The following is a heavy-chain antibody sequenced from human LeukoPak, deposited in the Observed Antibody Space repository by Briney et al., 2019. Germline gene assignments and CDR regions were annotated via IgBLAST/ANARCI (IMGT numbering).Heavy chain of an antibody. J-gene: IGHJ5*01. D-gene: IGHD3-10*01. Sequence: GGSLRLSCAASGFIFSSYGMNWVRQAPGKGLEWVSSISSSSGYIYYADSVKGRFTISGDNAKNSLYLQMNSLRAEDTAVYYCATQPYGSGSYSDSWGQGTLVTVSS. CDR1: GFIFSSYG. CDR2: ISSSSGYI. CDR3: ATQPYGSGSYSDS. V-gene: IGHV3-21*01.